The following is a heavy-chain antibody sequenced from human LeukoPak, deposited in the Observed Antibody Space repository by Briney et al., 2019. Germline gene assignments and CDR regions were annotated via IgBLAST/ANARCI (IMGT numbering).Heavy chain of an antibody. CDR3: ARDPPDYGYDY. D-gene: IGHD4-17*01. CDR1: GGSISSGSYY. V-gene: IGHV4-61*02. CDR2: IYTSGST. Sequence: SETLSLTCTVSGGSISSGSYYWSWIRQPAGKGLEWIGRIYTSGSTNYNPSLKSRVTISVDTSKNQFSLKLSSVTAADTAVYYCARDPPDYGYDYWGQGTLVTVSS. J-gene: IGHJ4*02.